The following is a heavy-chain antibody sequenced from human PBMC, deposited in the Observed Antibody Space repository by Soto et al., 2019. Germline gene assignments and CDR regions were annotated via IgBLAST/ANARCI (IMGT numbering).Heavy chain of an antibody. Sequence: GGSLRLSCAASGFTFDDYAMHWVRQAPGKGLEWVSGISWNSGSIGYADSVKGRFTISRDNAKNSLYLQMNSLRAEDTALYYCARGGRGSNYRLLDYWGQGTLVTVSS. J-gene: IGHJ4*02. CDR3: ARGGRGSNYRLLDY. CDR1: GFTFDDYA. V-gene: IGHV3-9*01. D-gene: IGHD4-4*01. CDR2: ISWNSGSI.